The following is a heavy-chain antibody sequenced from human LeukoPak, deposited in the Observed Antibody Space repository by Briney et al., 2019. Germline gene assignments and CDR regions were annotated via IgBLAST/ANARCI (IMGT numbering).Heavy chain of an antibody. CDR2: ISAYNGNT. J-gene: IGHJ4*02. CDR3: AGDWARGYYYDSSAMS. Sequence: GASVKVSCKASGYTFTSYGISWVRQAPGQGLEWMGWISAYNGNTNYAQKLQGRVTMTTDTSTSTAYMELRSLRSDDTAVYYCAGDWARGYYYDSSAMSWGQGTLVTVSS. D-gene: IGHD3-22*01. CDR1: GYTFTSYG. V-gene: IGHV1-18*01.